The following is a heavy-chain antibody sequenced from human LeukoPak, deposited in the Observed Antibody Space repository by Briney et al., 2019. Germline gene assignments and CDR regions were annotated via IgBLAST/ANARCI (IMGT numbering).Heavy chain of an antibody. D-gene: IGHD3-10*01. CDR3: AKDILRSGAAFDY. Sequence: GRSLRLSCAAAGFSFDDYDMHWVRQAPGKGLEYVSGISWNSAYIVYADSVKGRFTISRDNAKNSLYLQMNSLRPEDTASYYCAKDILRSGAAFDYWGQGTLATVSS. J-gene: IGHJ4*02. CDR2: ISWNSAYI. V-gene: IGHV3-9*01. CDR1: GFSFDDYD.